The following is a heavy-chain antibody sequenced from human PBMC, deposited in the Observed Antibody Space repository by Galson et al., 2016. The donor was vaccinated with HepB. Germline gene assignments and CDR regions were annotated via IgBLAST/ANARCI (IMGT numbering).Heavy chain of an antibody. CDR3: TTSFIVGPTLDY. D-gene: IGHD1-26*01. CDR2: IKSKADGGTT. Sequence: SLRLSCAASGFTFKNAWMHWVRQAPGRGLEGVGRIKSKADGGTTEYATPVKGRFTISRDDSRNTLYLQMNNLKTEDTAVYYCTTSFIVGPTLDYWGQGTLVTVSS. CDR1: GFTFKNAW. V-gene: IGHV3-15*01. J-gene: IGHJ4*02.